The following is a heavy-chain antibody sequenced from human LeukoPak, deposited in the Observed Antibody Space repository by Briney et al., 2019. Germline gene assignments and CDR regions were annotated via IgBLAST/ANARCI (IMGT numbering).Heavy chain of an antibody. CDR1: GYSISSGYY. CDR3: AREASYYYGSGSYYPDSLNWFDP. D-gene: IGHD3-10*01. V-gene: IGHV4-38-2*02. CDR2: IYHSGST. J-gene: IGHJ5*02. Sequence: SETLSLTCTVSGYSISSGYYWGWIRQPPGKGLEWIGSIYHSGSTYYNPSLKSRVTISVDTSKNQFSLKLSSVTAADTAVYYCAREASYYYGSGSYYPDSLNWFDPWGQGTLVTVSS.